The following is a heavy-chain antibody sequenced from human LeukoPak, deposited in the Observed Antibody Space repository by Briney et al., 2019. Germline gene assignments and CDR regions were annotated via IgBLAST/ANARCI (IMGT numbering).Heavy chain of an antibody. CDR2: INHSGST. Sequence: SETLSLTCAVYGGSFSGYYWSWIRQPPGKGLGWIGEINHSGSTNYNPSLKSRVTISVDTSKNQFSLKLSSVTAADTAVYYCARGATAMVTDFDYWGQGTLVTVSS. V-gene: IGHV4-34*01. CDR3: ARGATAMVTDFDY. J-gene: IGHJ4*02. D-gene: IGHD5-18*01. CDR1: GGSFSGYY.